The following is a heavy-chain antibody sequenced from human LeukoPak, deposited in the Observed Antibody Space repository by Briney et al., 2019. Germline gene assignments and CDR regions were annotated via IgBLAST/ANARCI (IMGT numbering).Heavy chain of an antibody. CDR3: ACGTYYYFDY. V-gene: IGHV4-59*01. J-gene: IGHJ4*02. D-gene: IGHD1-26*01. CDR2: IHYGGST. CDR1: VAPISSYY. Sequence: SEPLSLTCIVYVAPISSYYWGIIRQPPRQGLEWIGYIHYGGSTNYNPSLKTRVTISVDTSKNQFSLNLNSVTAADTALYYCACGTYYYFDYWGQGTLVTVSS.